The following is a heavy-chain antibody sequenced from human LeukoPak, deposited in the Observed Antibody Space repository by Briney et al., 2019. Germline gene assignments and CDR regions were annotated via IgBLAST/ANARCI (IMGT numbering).Heavy chain of an antibody. Sequence: GASVKVSCKASGGTFSSYAISWVRQAPGQGLEWMGGIIPIFGTANYAQKFQGRVTITADESTSTAYMELSSLRSEDTAVYYCATAQVVVIIRELGAFDIWGQGTMVTVSS. J-gene: IGHJ3*02. D-gene: IGHD3-22*01. CDR1: GGTFSSYA. CDR3: ATAQVVVIIRELGAFDI. CDR2: IIPIFGTA. V-gene: IGHV1-69*13.